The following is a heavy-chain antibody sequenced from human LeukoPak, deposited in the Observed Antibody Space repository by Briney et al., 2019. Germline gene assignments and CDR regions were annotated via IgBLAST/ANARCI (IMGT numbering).Heavy chain of an antibody. Sequence: ASETLSLTCTVSGGSISSGSYYWSWIRQPAGKGLEWIGRIYTSGSTNYNPSLKSRVTISVDTSKNQFSLKLSSVTAADTAVYYCAREYISPGSTSDDAFDIWGQGTMVTVSS. CDR1: GGSISSGSYY. J-gene: IGHJ3*02. V-gene: IGHV4-61*02. CDR3: AREYISPGSTSDDAFDI. CDR2: IYTSGST. D-gene: IGHD1-7*01.